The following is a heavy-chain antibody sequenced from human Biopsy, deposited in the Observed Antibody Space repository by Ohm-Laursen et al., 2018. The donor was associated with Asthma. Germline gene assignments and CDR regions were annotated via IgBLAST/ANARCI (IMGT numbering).Heavy chain of an antibody. J-gene: IGHJ4*02. CDR3: ASDFPKDYVRYNFQF. CDR2: HDHEEGGT. D-gene: IGHD4-17*01. V-gene: IGHV1-24*01. Sequence: SVKVSCKISGYSHTDLSMHWVRQAPGQGLEWMGGHDHEEGGTVNARRFQGRATMTEDTSTDTAYMELSSLSSDDTAVYYCASDFPKDYVRYNFQFWGQGTLVTVSS. CDR1: GYSHTDLS.